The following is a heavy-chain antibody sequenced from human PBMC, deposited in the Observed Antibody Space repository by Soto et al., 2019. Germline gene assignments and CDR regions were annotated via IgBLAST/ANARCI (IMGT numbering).Heavy chain of an antibody. CDR2: ISYDGSNE. CDR3: AEDLRYYDRVPPPGWYFDI. Sequence: GLCLRLSCSPSALTFSNYGIHCVLPTPVKVLDCFAHISYDGSNEHYVDSVKGRFTISRDNSKNTLYLQMTSLRAEDTAVYYCAEDLRYYDRVPPPGWYFDIWGRGTLVTVSS. CDR1: ALTFSNYG. V-gene: IGHV3-30*18. D-gene: IGHD3-22*01. J-gene: IGHJ2*01.